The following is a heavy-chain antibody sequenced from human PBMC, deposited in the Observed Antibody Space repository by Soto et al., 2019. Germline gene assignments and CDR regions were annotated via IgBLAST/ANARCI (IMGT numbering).Heavy chain of an antibody. Sequence: QVQLVESGGGVVQPGRSLRLSCAVSGFTFSTYAMHWVRQAPGKGLEWVAVISYDGSNTYYADSVKGRFTISRDNMLYLQMNSLRAEDTVVYYCARDQGRSITCQLDYWGQGTLVTVSS. CDR1: GFTFSTYA. CDR3: ARDQGRSITCQLDY. V-gene: IGHV3-30-3*01. J-gene: IGHJ4*02. CDR2: ISYDGSNT. D-gene: IGHD2-2*01.